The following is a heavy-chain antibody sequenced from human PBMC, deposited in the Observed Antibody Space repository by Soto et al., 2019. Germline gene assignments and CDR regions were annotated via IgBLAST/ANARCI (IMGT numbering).Heavy chain of an antibody. CDR2: IYYSGST. J-gene: IGHJ6*02. CDR1: GGYISSSSYY. Sequence: SETLSLTCTVSGGYISSSSYYWGWIRQPPGKGLEWVGSIYYSGSTYYNPSLKSRVTISVDTSKNQFSLKLSSVTAADTAVYYCARQVRYDFWSGYYRAEDYYYGMDVWGQGTTVTVSS. CDR3: ARQVRYDFWSGYYRAEDYYYGMDV. D-gene: IGHD3-3*01. V-gene: IGHV4-39*01.